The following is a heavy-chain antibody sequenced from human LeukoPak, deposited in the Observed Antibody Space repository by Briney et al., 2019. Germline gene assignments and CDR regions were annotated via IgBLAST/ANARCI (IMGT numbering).Heavy chain of an antibody. Sequence: QSGGSLRLSCAASGFTFSGSAMHWVRQASGKGLEWVGCIRSKANSYATAYAASVKGRLTISRDDSKNTAYLQMNSLKTEDTAVYYCTGAAPFDYWGQGTLVTVSS. V-gene: IGHV3-73*01. J-gene: IGHJ4*02. D-gene: IGHD2-15*01. CDR2: IRSKANSYAT. CDR3: TGAAPFDY. CDR1: GFTFSGSA.